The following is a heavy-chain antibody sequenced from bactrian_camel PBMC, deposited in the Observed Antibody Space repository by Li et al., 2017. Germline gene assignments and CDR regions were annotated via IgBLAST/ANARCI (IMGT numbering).Heavy chain of an antibody. CDR1: GNTSNVYF. Sequence: VQLVESGGGLVQPGGSLRLSCAVSGNTSNVYFLGWFRQAPGKGLEWVSVISGGGSTYYADSVKGRFTISRDNAKNTVYLQMSWLRPEDTAMYYCSNGLDRDRWRTPGPGTQVTVS. CDR2: ISGGGST. J-gene: IGHJ4*01. D-gene: IGHD1*01. V-gene: IGHV3S40*01.